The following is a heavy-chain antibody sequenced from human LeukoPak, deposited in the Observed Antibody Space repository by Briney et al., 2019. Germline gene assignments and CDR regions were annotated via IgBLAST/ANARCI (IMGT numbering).Heavy chain of an antibody. Sequence: GGSLRLSCAASGFTFSDYYMSWIRQAPGKGLEWVSYISSSGSTIYYADSVKGRFTISRDNAKNSLYLQMNSLRAEDTAVYYCAKVGDIVVVPAAYFDYWGQGTLVTVSS. D-gene: IGHD2-2*01. CDR1: GFTFSDYY. CDR2: ISSSGSTI. CDR3: AKVGDIVVVPAAYFDY. V-gene: IGHV3-11*01. J-gene: IGHJ4*02.